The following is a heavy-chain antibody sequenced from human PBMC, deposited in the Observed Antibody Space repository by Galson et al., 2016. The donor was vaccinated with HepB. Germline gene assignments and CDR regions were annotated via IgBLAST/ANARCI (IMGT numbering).Heavy chain of an antibody. D-gene: IGHD6-13*01. CDR3: ARETDAADS. CDR1: GFSFSDFY. Sequence: SLRLSCATSGFSFSDFYMSWIRQAPGKGLEWISSISGSSRATYYADSVKGRLTLSRDNAKDSLYLEMSSLRAEDTAVYYCARETDAADSWGQGTLVTVSS. CDR2: ISGSSRAT. J-gene: IGHJ5*01. V-gene: IGHV3-11*04.